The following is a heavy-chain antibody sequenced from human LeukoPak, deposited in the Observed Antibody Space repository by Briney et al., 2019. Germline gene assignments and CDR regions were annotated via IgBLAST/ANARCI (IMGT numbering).Heavy chain of an antibody. V-gene: IGHV4-59*01. CDR1: GGSISSYY. Sequence: SETLSLTFTVSGGSISSYYLSWIRQPPGKGLEWIGYIYYSGSTNYNPPLKSRVTISVDTSKNQFSLKLSSVTAADTAVYYCARVGASSDAFDIWGQGTMVTVSS. J-gene: IGHJ3*02. CDR3: ARVGASSDAFDI. D-gene: IGHD3-3*01. CDR2: IYYSGST.